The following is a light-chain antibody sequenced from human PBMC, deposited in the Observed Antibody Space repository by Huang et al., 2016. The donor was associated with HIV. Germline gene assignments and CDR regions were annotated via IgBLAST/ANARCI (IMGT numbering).Light chain of an antibody. CDR1: QTVGNNY. J-gene: IGKJ4*01. V-gene: IGKV3-20*01. CDR3: QQFRRSPFT. CDR2: GVV. Sequence: EIVLTQSPGTLSLSPGERATLSCRASQTVGNNYLAWYQQKPGQAPRLLFSGVVGRATGIPDRFSGSGSGTDFTLTISRLEPEDSGVFYCQQFRRSPFTFGGGTKVEIK.